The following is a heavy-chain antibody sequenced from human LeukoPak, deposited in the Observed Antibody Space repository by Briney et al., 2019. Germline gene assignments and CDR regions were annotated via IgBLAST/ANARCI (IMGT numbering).Heavy chain of an antibody. CDR1: GFTFSHYG. CDR3: AKDAQRGFDYSNSLEY. Sequence: GGSLRLSCIASGFTFSHYGFHWVRQAPGKGLEWVAVIWSDGSNKYYGDSVKGRFIIYRDDSQNTVYLQMNSLRAEDTAVYHCAKDAQRGFDYSNSLEYWGQGSLVTVPS. J-gene: IGHJ4*02. V-gene: IGHV3-33*06. CDR2: IWSDGSNK. D-gene: IGHD4-11*01.